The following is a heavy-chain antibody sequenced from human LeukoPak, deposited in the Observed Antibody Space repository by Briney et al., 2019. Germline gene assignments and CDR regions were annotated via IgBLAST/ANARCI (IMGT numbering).Heavy chain of an antibody. CDR3: AKKMDT. CDR1: GFTFSRYG. J-gene: IGHJ4*02. D-gene: IGHD5-24*01. Sequence: GGSLRLSCAASGFTFSRYGMHWVRQAPGKGLEWVAVISYDGSNKYYADSVKGRFTISRDNSKNTLYLQMNSLRAEDTAVYYCAKKMDTWGQGTLVTVSS. V-gene: IGHV3-30*18. CDR2: ISYDGSNK.